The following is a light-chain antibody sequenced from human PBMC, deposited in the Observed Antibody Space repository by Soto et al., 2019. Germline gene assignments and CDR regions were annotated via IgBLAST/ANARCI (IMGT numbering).Light chain of an antibody. Sequence: EIVLTQSPATLSLSPGERATLSCRTSQGVSGSFAWYQQKPGQAPRLLIYDASNRATGIPARFSGSGSGTDFTLTISSLEPEDFAVYYCQQRTNWRLTFGGGTKVEIK. J-gene: IGKJ4*01. V-gene: IGKV3-11*01. CDR1: QGVSGS. CDR2: DAS. CDR3: QQRTNWRLT.